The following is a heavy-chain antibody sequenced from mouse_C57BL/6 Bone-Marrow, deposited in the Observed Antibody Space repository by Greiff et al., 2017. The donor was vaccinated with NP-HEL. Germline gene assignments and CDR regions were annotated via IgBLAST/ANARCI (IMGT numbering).Heavy chain of an antibody. Sequence: EVQLQQSGAELVKPGASVKLSCTASGFNIKDYYMHWVKQRTEQGLEWIGRIDPDDGETNYAPKFQGKATITADTSSNTAYLQLSSLTSEDTAVYYGARNYGSSYVNYYAMDYWGQGTSVTVSS. CDR3: ARNYGSSYVNYYAMDY. J-gene: IGHJ4*01. V-gene: IGHV14-2*01. D-gene: IGHD1-1*01. CDR1: GFNIKDYY. CDR2: IDPDDGET.